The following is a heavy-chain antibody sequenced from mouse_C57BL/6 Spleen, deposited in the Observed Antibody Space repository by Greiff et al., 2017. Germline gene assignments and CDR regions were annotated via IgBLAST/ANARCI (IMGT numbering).Heavy chain of an antibody. Sequence: EVQVVESGGGLVQPKGSLKLSCAASGFTFNTYAMHWVRQAPGKGLEWVACISSKSSNYATYYADSVKDSFTISRDDSQSMLHLQIINLKTEDTAMYYRVRDRGYAIYYYGLAPDYAMDYWGQGTTVTVSS. D-gene: IGHD1-1*01. CDR1: GFTFNTYA. CDR2: ISSKSSNYAT. J-gene: IGHJ4*01. V-gene: IGHV10-3*01. CDR3: VRDRGYAIYYYGLAPDYAMDY.